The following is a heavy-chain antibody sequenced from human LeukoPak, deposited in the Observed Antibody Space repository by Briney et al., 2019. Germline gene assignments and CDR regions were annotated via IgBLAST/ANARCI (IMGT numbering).Heavy chain of an antibody. Sequence: ASVKVSCKASAYTSTNYGINWVRQAPGRGLEWMGWISTYNGNTQYAQKFQGRVTMTTDTPTKTVYMELRSLRSNDTAVYYCAVPAKGAFFYYYMEVWGKGTTVTVSS. D-gene: IGHD2-2*01. CDR1: AYTSTNYG. V-gene: IGHV1-18*01. J-gene: IGHJ6*03. CDR2: ISTYNGNT. CDR3: AVPAKGAFFYYYMEV.